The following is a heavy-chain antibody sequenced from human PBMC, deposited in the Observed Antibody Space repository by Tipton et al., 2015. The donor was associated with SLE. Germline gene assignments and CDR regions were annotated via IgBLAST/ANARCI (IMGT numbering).Heavy chain of an antibody. J-gene: IGHJ4*02. CDR1: GGSISSGGYS. Sequence: LRLSCAVSGGSISSGGYSWSWIRQPPGKGLEWIGSIYYSGSTYYNPSLKSRVTISVDTSKNQFSLKLSSVTAADTAVYYCASAKNSGRFYWGQGTLVTVSS. CDR3: ASAKNSGRFY. CDR2: IYYSGST. V-gene: IGHV4-30-2*03. D-gene: IGHD3-10*01.